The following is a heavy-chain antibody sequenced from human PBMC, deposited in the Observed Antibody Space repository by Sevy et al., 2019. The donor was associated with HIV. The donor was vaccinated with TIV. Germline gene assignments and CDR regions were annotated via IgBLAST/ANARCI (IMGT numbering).Heavy chain of an antibody. V-gene: IGHV3-30*02. J-gene: IGHJ4*02. CDR1: GFSFSSYG. CDR2: IQYDGSNK. CDR3: VKEGGGEGGDH. Sequence: GGSLRLSCAASGFSFSSYGMRWVRQAPGKGLEWMSYIQYDGSNKDYADSVKGRFTISRDNSKNTLYLQMNSLRVEDTAVSYCVKEGGGEGGDHWGQGTLVTVSS. D-gene: IGHD2-21*01.